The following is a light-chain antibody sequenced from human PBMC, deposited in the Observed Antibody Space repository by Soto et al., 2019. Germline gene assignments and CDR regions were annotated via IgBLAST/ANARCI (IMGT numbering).Light chain of an antibody. V-gene: IGLV2-14*01. CDR3: CSYTSSSTLV. J-gene: IGLJ2*01. CDR2: EVY. Sequence: QYALTQPASVSGSPGQSITISCTGTSSDVGDNKYVSWYQQHPGEAPKLMIYEVYHRPSGVSDRFSGAKSGDTASLTISGLQAEDEADYYCCSYTSSSTLVFGGGTKVTVL. CDR1: SSDVGDNKY.